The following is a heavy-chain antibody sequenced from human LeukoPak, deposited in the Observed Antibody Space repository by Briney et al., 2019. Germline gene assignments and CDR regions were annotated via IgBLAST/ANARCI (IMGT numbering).Heavy chain of an antibody. D-gene: IGHD3-22*01. CDR1: GGSITSSSYY. V-gene: IGHV4-39*07. CDR2: IYHSGST. CDR3: ARGHYYDSSGYFDY. Sequence: SETLSLSCTVSGGSITSSSYYWGWIRQPPGKGLEWIGSIYHSGSTYYNPSLKSRVTISVDTSKNQFSLKLSSVTAADTAVYYCARGHYYDSSGYFDYWGQGTLVTVSS. J-gene: IGHJ4*02.